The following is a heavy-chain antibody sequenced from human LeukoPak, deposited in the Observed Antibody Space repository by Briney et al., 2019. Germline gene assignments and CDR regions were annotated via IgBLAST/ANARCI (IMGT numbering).Heavy chain of an antibody. D-gene: IGHD6-19*01. Sequence: PGGSLRLSCAASGFTFDDYAMHWVRQAPGKGLEWVSGISWNSGSIGYADSVKGRFTISRDNAKNSLYLQMNSLRAEDTALYYCAKATWGAVAGGDFDYWGQGTLVTVSS. V-gene: IGHV3-9*01. CDR2: ISWNSGSI. CDR1: GFTFDDYA. J-gene: IGHJ4*02. CDR3: AKATWGAVAGGDFDY.